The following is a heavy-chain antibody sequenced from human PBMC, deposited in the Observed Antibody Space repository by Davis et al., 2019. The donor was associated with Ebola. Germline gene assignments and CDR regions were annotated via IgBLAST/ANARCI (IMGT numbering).Heavy chain of an antibody. CDR1: GYTFTSYA. V-gene: IGHV7-4-1*01. J-gene: IGHJ5*02. D-gene: IGHD6-6*01. CDR2: VNTNTGNP. Sequence: AASVKVSCKASGYTFTSYAMHWVRQAPGQGLEWMGWVNTNTGNPTYAQGFTGRFVFPLDTSVSTAYLQIGSLKAEDTAVYYCARGRDTSSSWSGWLDPWGQGTLVTVSS. CDR3: ARGRDTSSSWSGWLDP.